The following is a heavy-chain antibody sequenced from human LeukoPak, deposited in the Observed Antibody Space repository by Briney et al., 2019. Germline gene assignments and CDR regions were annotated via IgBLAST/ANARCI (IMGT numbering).Heavy chain of an antibody. CDR2: INHSGST. D-gene: IGHD3-10*01. CDR3: ARGGSGSYRFKNWFDP. J-gene: IGHJ5*02. CDR1: GASFSGYY. V-gene: IGHV4-34*01. Sequence: SETLSLTCAVYGASFSGYYWSWIRQPPGKGLEWIGEINHSGSTNYNPSLKSRVTISVDTSKNQFSLKLSSVTAADTAVYYCARGGSGSYRFKNWFDPWGQGTLVTVSS.